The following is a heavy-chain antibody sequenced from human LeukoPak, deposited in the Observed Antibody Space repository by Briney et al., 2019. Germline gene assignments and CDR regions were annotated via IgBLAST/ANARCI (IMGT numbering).Heavy chain of an antibody. V-gene: IGHV1-8*01. D-gene: IGHD2-2*01. J-gene: IGHJ5*02. Sequence: ASVKVSCKASGYTFTSYDINWVRQATGRGLEWMGWMNPNSGNTGYAQKFQGRVTMTRNTSISTAYMELSSLRSEDTAVYYCARVRGYCSSTSCYAYEGDWFDPWGQGTLVTVSS. CDR1: GYTFTSYD. CDR3: ARVRGYCSSTSCYAYEGDWFDP. CDR2: MNPNSGNT.